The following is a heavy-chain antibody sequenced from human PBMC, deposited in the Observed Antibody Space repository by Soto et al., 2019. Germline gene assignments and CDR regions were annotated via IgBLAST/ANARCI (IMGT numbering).Heavy chain of an antibody. D-gene: IGHD6-6*01. V-gene: IGHV4-59*01. CDR1: GGSISSYY. CDR3: ARRYSSSSGWFDP. J-gene: IGHJ5*02. CDR2: IYYSGST. Sequence: SETLSLTCTVSGGSISSYYWSWIRQPPGKGLEWIGYIYYSGSTNYNPSLKSRVTISVDTSKNQFSLKLSSVTAADTAVYYCARRYSSSSGWFDPWCQGTRVTVSS.